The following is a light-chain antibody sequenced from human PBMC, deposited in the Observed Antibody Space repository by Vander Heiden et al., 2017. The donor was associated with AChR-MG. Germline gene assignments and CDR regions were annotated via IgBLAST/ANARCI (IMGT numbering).Light chain of an antibody. CDR2: DAS. CDR1: QSVSSY. V-gene: IGKV3-11*01. CDR3: QHRANWPLT. Sequence: EIVFTQSPATLSLSPGERATLSCRASQSVSSYLAWYQQKPGQAPRLLIYDASNRATGIPARFSGGGSGTDFTLTISSLEPEDFAVYYCQHRANWPLTFGGGTKVEIK. J-gene: IGKJ4*01.